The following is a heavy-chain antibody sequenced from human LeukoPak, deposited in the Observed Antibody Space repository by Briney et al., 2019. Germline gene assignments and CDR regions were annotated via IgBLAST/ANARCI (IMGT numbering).Heavy chain of an antibody. D-gene: IGHD3-10*01. V-gene: IGHV3-30*02. CDR1: GFTFSSYG. CDR2: IRYDGSNK. J-gene: IGHJ5*02. Sequence: PGGSLRLSCAASGFTFSSYGMHWVRQAPGKGLEWVAFIRYDGSNKYYADSVKGRFTISRDNSKNTLYLQMNSLRAEDTAVYYCARASLPYYYSGLGSPQYNWFDPWGQGTLVTVSS. CDR3: ARASLPYYYSGLGSPQYNWFDP.